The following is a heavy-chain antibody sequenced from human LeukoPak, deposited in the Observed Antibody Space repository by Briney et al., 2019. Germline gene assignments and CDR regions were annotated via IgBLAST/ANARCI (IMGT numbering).Heavy chain of an antibody. V-gene: IGHV4-34*01. Sequence: SETLSLTCAVYGGSFSAYYWSWIRQPPGKGLEWIGEINHSGSTYYNPSLKSRVTISVDTSKNQFSLKLSSVTAADTAVYYCARAGWGHFDYWGQGTLVTVSS. CDR2: INHSGST. J-gene: IGHJ4*02. D-gene: IGHD6-19*01. CDR1: GGSFSAYY. CDR3: ARAGWGHFDY.